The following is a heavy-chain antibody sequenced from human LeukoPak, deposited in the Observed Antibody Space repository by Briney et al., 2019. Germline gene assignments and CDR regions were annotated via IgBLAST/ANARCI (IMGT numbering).Heavy chain of an antibody. Sequence: GRSLRLSCAASGFTFSSYGMHWVRQAPGKGLEWVAVISYDGSNKYYADSVKGRFTISRDNSKNTLYLQMNSLRAEDTAVYYCAREPYGDDWFDPWGQGTLVTVSS. J-gene: IGHJ5*02. V-gene: IGHV3-30*03. CDR2: ISYDGSNK. D-gene: IGHD4-17*01. CDR1: GFTFSSYG. CDR3: AREPYGDDWFDP.